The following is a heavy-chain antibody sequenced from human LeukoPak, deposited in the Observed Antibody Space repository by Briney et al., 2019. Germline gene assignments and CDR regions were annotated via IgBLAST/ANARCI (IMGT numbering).Heavy chain of an antibody. V-gene: IGHV4-38-2*01. Sequence: SETLSLTCAVSGYSISSGYYWGWIRQPPGKGLEGIGSIYHSGSTYYNPSLKSRVNISIDTSKNQFSLKLSSVTAADTAVYYCARRRVGFTVDYWSQGTLVTVSS. CDR3: ARRRVGFTVDY. CDR2: IYHSGST. D-gene: IGHD1-26*01. J-gene: IGHJ4*02. CDR1: GYSISSGYY.